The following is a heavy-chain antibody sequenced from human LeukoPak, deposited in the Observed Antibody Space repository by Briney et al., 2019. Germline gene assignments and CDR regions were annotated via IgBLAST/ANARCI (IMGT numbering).Heavy chain of an antibody. J-gene: IGHJ4*02. D-gene: IGHD2-15*01. V-gene: IGHV1-69*06. CDR1: GGTFSSYA. Sequence: SVKVSCKASGGTFSSYAISWVRQAPGQGVEWMGGIIPIFGTANYAQKFQGRVTITADKSTSTAYMELSSLRSEDTAVYYCASISRYCSGGSCYSHYFDYWGQGTLVTVSS. CDR2: IIPIFGTA. CDR3: ASISRYCSGGSCYSHYFDY.